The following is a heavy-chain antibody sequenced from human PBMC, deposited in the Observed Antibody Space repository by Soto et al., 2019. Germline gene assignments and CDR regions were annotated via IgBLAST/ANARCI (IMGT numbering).Heavy chain of an antibody. CDR3: AREPTQGPLEWLPLYYYGVDV. V-gene: IGHV6-1*01. CDR1: GDSVSSNSAA. Sequence: SQTLSLTCALSGDSVSSNSAAWNWIRQSPSRGLEWLGRTYYRSKSYSDYAVSVKSRITIDPDTSKNQFSLQLNSVTPEDTAVYYCAREPTQGPLEWLPLYYYGVDVWGQGTTVTVSS. CDR2: TYYRSKSYS. J-gene: IGHJ6*02. D-gene: IGHD3-3*01.